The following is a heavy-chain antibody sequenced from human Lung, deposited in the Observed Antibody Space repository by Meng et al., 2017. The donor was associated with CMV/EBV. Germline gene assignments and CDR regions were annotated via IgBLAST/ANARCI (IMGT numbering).Heavy chain of an antibody. Sequence: SXAASGFTFSSYGMHWVRQAPGKGLEWVAFIRYDGSNKYYADSVKGRFTISRDNSKNTLYLQMNSLRAEDTAVYYCASRYCSSTSCYNYFDYLGQGXLLTVSS. J-gene: IGHJ4*02. CDR1: GFTFSSYG. V-gene: IGHV3-30*02. CDR2: IRYDGSNK. D-gene: IGHD2-2*02. CDR3: ASRYCSSTSCYNYFDY.